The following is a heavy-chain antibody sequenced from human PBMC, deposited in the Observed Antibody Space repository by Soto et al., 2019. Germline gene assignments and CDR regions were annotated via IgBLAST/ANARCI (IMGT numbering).Heavy chain of an antibody. CDR1: GYTFSTYG. CDR3: ARGLVERYSSGWYDY. CDR2: ISAYNGNT. D-gene: IGHD6-19*01. J-gene: IGHJ4*02. V-gene: IGHV1-18*01. Sequence: ASVKVSCKASGYTFSTYGINWVRQAPGQGLEWLGWISAYNGNTKYAQRLQDRVTMTTDTSTSTVYMELRSLRSDDSAVYYCARGLVERYSSGWYDYWGQGTLVTVSS.